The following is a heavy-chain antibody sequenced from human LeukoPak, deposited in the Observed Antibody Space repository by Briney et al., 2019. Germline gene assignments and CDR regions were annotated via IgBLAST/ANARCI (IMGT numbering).Heavy chain of an antibody. Sequence: GGSLRLSCAASGFTFSSYWMSWVRQAPGKGPEWVAHIKQDASQEYHVDSMKGRFTISRDNAKNSLFLQMNSLRAEDTAIYYCTTDTWYSAGHWGQGTLVTVSS. J-gene: IGHJ4*02. D-gene: IGHD2-15*01. CDR1: GFTFSSYW. CDR2: IKQDASQE. V-gene: IGHV3-7*03. CDR3: TTDTWYSAGH.